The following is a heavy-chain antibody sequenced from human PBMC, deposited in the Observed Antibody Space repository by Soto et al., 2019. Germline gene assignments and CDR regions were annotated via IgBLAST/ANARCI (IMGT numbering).Heavy chain of an antibody. CDR2: IYPGDSDT. D-gene: IGHD3-3*01. V-gene: IGHV5-51*01. CDR3: ARQRKAYDFWSGYYEGLHDWFDP. CDR1: GYSFTSYW. J-gene: IGHJ5*02. Sequence: PGESLKISCKGSGYSFTSYWIGWVRQMPGKGLEWMGIIYPGDSDTRYSPSFQGQVTISADKSISTAYLQWSSLKASDTAMYYCARQRKAYDFWSGYYEGLHDWFDPWGQGTLVTVSS.